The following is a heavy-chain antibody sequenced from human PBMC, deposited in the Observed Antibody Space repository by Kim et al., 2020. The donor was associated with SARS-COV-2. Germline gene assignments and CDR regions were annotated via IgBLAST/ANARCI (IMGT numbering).Heavy chain of an antibody. V-gene: IGHV1-46*01. J-gene: IGHJ4*02. CDR1: GYTFTSYY. CDR2: INPSGGST. CDR3: AREGSSSSVEKTYYFDY. D-gene: IGHD6-6*01. Sequence: ASVKVSCKASGYTFTSYYMHWVRQAPGQGLEWMGIINPSGGSTSYAQKFQGRVTMTRDTSTSTVYMELSSLRSEDTAVYYCAREGSSSSVEKTYYFDYWGQGTLVTISS.